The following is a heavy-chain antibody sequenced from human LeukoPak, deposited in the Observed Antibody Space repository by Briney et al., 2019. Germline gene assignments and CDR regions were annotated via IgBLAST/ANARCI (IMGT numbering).Heavy chain of an antibody. Sequence: ASVKVSCKASGYTFTCYYMHWVRQAPGQGLEWMGWINPNSGGTNYAQKFQGRVTMTRDTSISTAYMELSRLRSDDTSVYYCARVADTAMVHYFDYWGQGALVTVSS. CDR2: INPNSGGT. CDR3: ARVADTAMVHYFDY. CDR1: GYTFTCYY. V-gene: IGHV1-2*02. D-gene: IGHD5-18*01. J-gene: IGHJ4*02.